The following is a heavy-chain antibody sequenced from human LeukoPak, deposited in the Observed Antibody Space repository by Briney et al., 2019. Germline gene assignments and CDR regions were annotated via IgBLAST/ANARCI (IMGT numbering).Heavy chain of an antibody. CDR1: GYIFTSYW. D-gene: IGHD1-14*01. CDR3: ARTGAGAFDI. V-gene: IGHV5-51*01. J-gene: IGHJ3*02. Sequence: GESLKISCEGSGYIFTSYWIGWGRQLPGKGVEGMGIIYPGDSDTRYSPSFQGQVTISADKSNSTAYLQWSSLKASDTAMYYCARTGAGAFDIWGQGTMVTVSS. CDR2: IYPGDSDT.